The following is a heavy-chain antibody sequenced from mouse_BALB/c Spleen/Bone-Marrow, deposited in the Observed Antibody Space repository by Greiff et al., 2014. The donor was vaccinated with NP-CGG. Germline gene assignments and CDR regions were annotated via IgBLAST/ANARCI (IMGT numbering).Heavy chain of an antibody. CDR3: ARGGISVDY. Sequence: LVESGAELVGPGSSVKISCESSGYVFSTYWINWVKQRPGQGLEWIGQIYPGDGDTDYNGKFKDKATLTADKSSNTAYMQLSSLTSEDSAVYFCARGGISVDYWGQGTTLTVSS. V-gene: IGHV1-80*01. CDR1: GYVFSTYW. J-gene: IGHJ2*01. CDR2: IYPGDGDT.